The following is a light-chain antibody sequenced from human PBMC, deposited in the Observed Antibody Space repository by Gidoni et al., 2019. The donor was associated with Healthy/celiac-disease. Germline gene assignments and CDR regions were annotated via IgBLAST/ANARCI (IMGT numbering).Light chain of an antibody. CDR3: QQYYSFPRT. CDR2: WAS. J-gene: IGKJ1*01. Sequence: DIVMTQSPDSLAVSLGERATINCKSSKSVLFSSDNKNYLAWYQQKPGQPPKLLIYWASTRESGVPDRFSGSGSGTDFTLTISSLQAEDVAVYYCQQYYSFPRTFXXXTEXEIK. V-gene: IGKV4-1*01. CDR1: KSVLFSSDNKNY.